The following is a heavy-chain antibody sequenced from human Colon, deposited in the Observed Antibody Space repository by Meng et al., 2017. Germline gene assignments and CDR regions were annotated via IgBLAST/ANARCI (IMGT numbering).Heavy chain of an antibody. CDR3: ARHGGYYQDF. Sequence: PSRGKPSGAPSPACCCPGGSVGVNSYWGWVRPPPGRGVEWNGQIDHRGSSHYSPSLNSRVPMSLDKSRNQFSLRLTSVTAADTAVYYCARHGGYYQDFWGQGTLVTVSS. CDR1: GGSVGVNSY. D-gene: IGHD4-23*01. V-gene: IGHV4-4*02. CDR2: IDHRGSS. J-gene: IGHJ4*02.